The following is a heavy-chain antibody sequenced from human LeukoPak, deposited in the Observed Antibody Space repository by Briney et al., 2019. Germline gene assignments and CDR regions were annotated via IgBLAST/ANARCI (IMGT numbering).Heavy chain of an antibody. J-gene: IGHJ4*02. Sequence: ASVKVSCKVSGYTLTELSMHWVRQAPGKGLEWMGGFDPEDGETIYAQKFQGRVTMTEDTSTDTAYMELSSLRSEDTAVYYCSTVLGSSGWSFDYWGQGTLVTVSS. CDR2: FDPEDGET. CDR1: GYTLTELS. V-gene: IGHV1-24*01. CDR3: STVLGSSGWSFDY. D-gene: IGHD6-19*01.